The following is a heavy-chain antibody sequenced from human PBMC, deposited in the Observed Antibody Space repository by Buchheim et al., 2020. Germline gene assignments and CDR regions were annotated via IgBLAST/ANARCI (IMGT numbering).Heavy chain of an antibody. V-gene: IGHV3-21*01. D-gene: IGHD6-13*01. CDR2: ISSNSNSI. J-gene: IGHJ6*02. CDR1: GFTFSSYS. Sequence: EVQLVESGGGLVKPGRSLRLSCAASGFTFSSYSMHWVRQAPGKGLEWVSSISSNSNSIYYADSVKGRFTISRDTAKNSLYLQMNSLRAEDTSVYYCASRGIATARTGDGMDDWGQGTT. CDR3: ASRGIATARTGDGMDD.